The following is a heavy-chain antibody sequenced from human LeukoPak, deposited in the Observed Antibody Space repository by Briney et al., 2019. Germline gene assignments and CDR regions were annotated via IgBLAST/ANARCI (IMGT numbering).Heavy chain of an antibody. D-gene: IGHD1-7*01. J-gene: IGHJ2*01. V-gene: IGHV3-33*08. Sequence: GGSLRLSCAASGFTFSSYGMHWVRQAPGKGLEWVAVIWYDGSNKYYADSVKGRFTISRDNSKNTLYLQMDSLRAEDTAVYYRAREELELRGWYFDLWGRGTLVTVSS. CDR1: GFTFSSYG. CDR3: AREELELRGWYFDL. CDR2: IWYDGSNK.